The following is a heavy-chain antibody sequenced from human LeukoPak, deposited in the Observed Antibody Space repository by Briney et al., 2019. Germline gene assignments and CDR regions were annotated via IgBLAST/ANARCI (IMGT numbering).Heavy chain of an antibody. CDR1: GGSISSHY. CDR2: IYYSGST. Sequence: PSETLSLTCTVSGGSISSHYWSWIRQPPGKGLEWIGYIYYSGSTNYNPSLKSRVTISVDTSKNQFSLKLSSVTAADTAVYYCASYGSGSYYSLRYYYYGMDVWGQGTTVTVSS. V-gene: IGHV4-59*11. J-gene: IGHJ6*02. CDR3: ASYGSGSYYSLRYYYYGMDV. D-gene: IGHD3-10*01.